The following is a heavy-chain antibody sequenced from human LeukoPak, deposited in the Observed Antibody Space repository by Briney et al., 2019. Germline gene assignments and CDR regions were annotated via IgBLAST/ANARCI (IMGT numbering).Heavy chain of an antibody. D-gene: IGHD5-24*01. J-gene: IGHJ4*02. Sequence: ASVKVSCKASGYTFTSYDINWVRQATGQGLEWMGWMNPNSGNTGYAQKFQGRVTITRNTSISTAYMELSSLRSEDTAVYYCARVEEMATTIFDYWGQGTLVTVSS. V-gene: IGHV1-8*03. CDR3: ARVEEMATTIFDY. CDR1: GYTFTSYD. CDR2: MNPNSGNT.